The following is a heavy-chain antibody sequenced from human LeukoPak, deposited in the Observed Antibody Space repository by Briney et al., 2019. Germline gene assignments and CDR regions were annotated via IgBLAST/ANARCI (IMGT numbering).Heavy chain of an antibody. D-gene: IGHD3-3*01. V-gene: IGHV4-38-2*01. J-gene: IGHJ4*02. Sequence: SETLSLTCAVSGYSISIAYYWCWIRQPPGKGLVWIVRIFRGGITSYNPSLKSRLTMSMDTSKNQFSLQLTSVTAADTAVYYCARYDSRGSGSTQLEYWGQGILVTISS. CDR1: GYSISIAYY. CDR2: IFRGGIT. CDR3: ARYDSRGSGSTQLEY.